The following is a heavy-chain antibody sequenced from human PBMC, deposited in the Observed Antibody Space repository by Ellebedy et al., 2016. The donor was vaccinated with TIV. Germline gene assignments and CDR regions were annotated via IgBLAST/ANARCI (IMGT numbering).Heavy chain of an antibody. CDR2: INPSAGST. CDR3: ARNSGSGLDY. J-gene: IGHJ4*02. D-gene: IGHD1-26*01. Sequence: ASVKVSCKASGYSFTTLYLHWVRQAPGQGLEWIGFINPSAGSTSYTQKFRGRVTMTRDTSTSTVSMELSSLGSEDTAVYYCARNSGSGLDYWGQGTLVTVSS. V-gene: IGHV1-46*01. CDR1: GYSFTTLY.